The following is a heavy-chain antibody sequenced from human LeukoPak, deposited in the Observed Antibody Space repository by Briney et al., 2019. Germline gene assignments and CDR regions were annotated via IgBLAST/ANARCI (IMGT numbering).Heavy chain of an antibody. V-gene: IGHV4-38-2*02. CDR3: ARVTGYMVEDYFDY. D-gene: IGHD6-13*01. J-gene: IGHJ4*02. CDR1: GYSISSGYH. Sequence: SETLSLTCTVSGYSISSGYHWGWIRQPPGKGLEWIGSIYHSGSTYYNPSLKSRVTISVDTSKNQFSLRLSSVTAADTALYYCARVTGYMVEDYFDYWGQGTLVTVSS. CDR2: IYHSGST.